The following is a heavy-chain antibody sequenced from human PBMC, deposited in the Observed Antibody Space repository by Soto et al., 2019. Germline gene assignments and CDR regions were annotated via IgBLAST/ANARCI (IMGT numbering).Heavy chain of an antibody. V-gene: IGHV3-23*01. Sequence: GGSLRLSCAASGFTFSSYAMSWVRQAPGKGLEWVSAISGSGGSTYYADSVKGRFTISRGNARNTLYLQMHSLRAEDTAMYYCASWGHIVPVSPTDFDHWGEGTLVTVS. CDR3: ASWGHIVPVSPTDFDH. CDR2: ISGSGGST. D-gene: IGHD2-21*01. J-gene: IGHJ4*02. CDR1: GFTFSSYA.